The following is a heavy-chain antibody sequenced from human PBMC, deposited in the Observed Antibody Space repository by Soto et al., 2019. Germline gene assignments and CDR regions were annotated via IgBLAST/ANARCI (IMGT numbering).Heavy chain of an antibody. Sequence: GGSLRLSCAASGFTVSSSFMSWVRQATGKGLEWVSAISGSGGSTYYADSVKGRFTISRDNSKNTLYLQMNSLRAEDTAVYYCAKESYCSGGSCYSSPYWGQGTLVTVSS. J-gene: IGHJ4*02. CDR2: ISGSGGST. D-gene: IGHD2-15*01. CDR3: AKESYCSGGSCYSSPY. CDR1: GFTVSSSF. V-gene: IGHV3-23*01.